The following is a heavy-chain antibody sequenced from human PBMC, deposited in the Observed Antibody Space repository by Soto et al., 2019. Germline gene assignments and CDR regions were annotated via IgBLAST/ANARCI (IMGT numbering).Heavy chain of an antibody. CDR2: IWYDGTNK. Sequence: QVQLVESGGGVVQPGRSLRLSCAASGFIFSDYGMHWVRQAPGKGLEWVSVIWYDGTNKHYADSVKGRFTISRDNSKNTVYLQMNTLRAEDTAVYHCARTSYDSSGFDYWGQGTLVTVSS. D-gene: IGHD3-22*01. CDR3: ARTSYDSSGFDY. J-gene: IGHJ4*02. CDR1: GFIFSDYG. V-gene: IGHV3-33*01.